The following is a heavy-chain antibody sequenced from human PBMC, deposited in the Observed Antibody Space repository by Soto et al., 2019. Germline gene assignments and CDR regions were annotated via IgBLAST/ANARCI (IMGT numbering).Heavy chain of an antibody. CDR3: ARDQPYCGGDCRPHNFDY. Sequence: PGGSLRLSCAASGFTFSSYSMNWVRQAPGKGLEWVSSISSSSSYIYYADSVKGRFTISRDNAKNSLYLQMNSLRAEDTAVYYCARDQPYCGGDCRPHNFDYWGQGTLDPVSS. CDR1: GFTFSSYS. CDR2: ISSSSSYI. D-gene: IGHD2-21*01. J-gene: IGHJ4*02. V-gene: IGHV3-21*01.